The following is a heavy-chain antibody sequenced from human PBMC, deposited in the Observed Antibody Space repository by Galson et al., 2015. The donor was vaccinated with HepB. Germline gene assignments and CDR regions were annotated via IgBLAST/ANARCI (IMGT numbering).Heavy chain of an antibody. V-gene: IGHV1-8*01. CDR1: GYTFTSYD. D-gene: IGHD1-26*01. CDR2: MNPNSGNT. Sequence: SVKVSCKASGYTFTSYDINWVRQATGQGLEWMGWMNPNSGNTGYAQKFQGWVTMTRDTSNSTAYMELSRLRSDDTAVYYCARGSGSYFFAFDIWGQGTMVTVSS. J-gene: IGHJ3*02. CDR3: ARGSGSYFFAFDI.